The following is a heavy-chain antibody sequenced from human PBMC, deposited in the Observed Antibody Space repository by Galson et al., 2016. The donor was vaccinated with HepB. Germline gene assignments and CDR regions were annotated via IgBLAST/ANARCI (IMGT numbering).Heavy chain of an antibody. D-gene: IGHD3-16*01. Sequence: SETLSLTCTVSGGFVSSRGYHWSWIRQPPGKGLEWIGHSESRSYNPSLRSRVTISLDTSKNQFSLKLTSVTAADTAIYFCATYIEGAGGPGSWGQGTLVFVSS. CDR3: ATYIEGAGGPGS. CDR2: SESR. V-gene: IGHV4-61*08. CDR1: GGFVSSRGYH. J-gene: IGHJ5*02.